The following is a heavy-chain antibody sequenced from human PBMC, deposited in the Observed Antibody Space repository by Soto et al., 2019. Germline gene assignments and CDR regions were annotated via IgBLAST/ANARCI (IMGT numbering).Heavy chain of an antibody. D-gene: IGHD3-22*01. J-gene: IGHJ4*02. CDR3: ARSSDSSGYTIDY. V-gene: IGHV3-48*02. CDR1: GFTFSSYS. Sequence: PGGSLRLSCAASGFTFSSYSMNWVRQAPGKGLEWVSYISSSSSTIYYADSVKGRFTISRDNAKNSLYLQMNSLRDEDTAVYYYARSSDSSGYTIDYWGQGTLVTVSS. CDR2: ISSSSSTI.